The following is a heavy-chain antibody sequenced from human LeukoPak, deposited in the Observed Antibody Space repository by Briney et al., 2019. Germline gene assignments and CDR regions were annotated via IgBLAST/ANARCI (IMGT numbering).Heavy chain of an antibody. V-gene: IGHV4-59*01. CDR3: ARYRKQQLDNYYYYGMDV. Sequence: PSETLSLTCTVSGGSISSYYWSWIRQPPGKGLEWIGYIYYSGSTNYNPSLKSRVTISVDTSKNQFSLKLSSVTAADTAVYYCARYRKQQLDNYYYYGMDVWGQGTTVTVSS. D-gene: IGHD6-13*01. J-gene: IGHJ6*02. CDR2: IYYSGST. CDR1: GGSISSYY.